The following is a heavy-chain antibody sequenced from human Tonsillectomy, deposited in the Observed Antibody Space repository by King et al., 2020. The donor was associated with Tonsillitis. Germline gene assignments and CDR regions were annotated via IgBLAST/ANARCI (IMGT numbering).Heavy chain of an antibody. Sequence: VQLVESGGGLVKPGGSLRLSCAASGFTFSNAWMSWVRQAPGKGLEWVGRIKSKTDGGTTDYAAPVKGRFTISRDDSKKTLYLQMNSLKTEDTAVYYCNTDNSGSYFRWDYYYGMDVWGQGTTVTVSS. D-gene: IGHD1-26*01. CDR3: NTDNSGSYFRWDYYYGMDV. V-gene: IGHV3-15*01. CDR1: GFTFSNAW. J-gene: IGHJ6*02. CDR2: IKSKTDGGTT.